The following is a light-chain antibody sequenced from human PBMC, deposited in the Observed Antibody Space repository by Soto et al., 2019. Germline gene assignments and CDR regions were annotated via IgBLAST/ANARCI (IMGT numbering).Light chain of an antibody. Sequence: DIVLTQSPGTLSLSPGERAPLSCRASQSISSSYFAWYQQKPGQAPSLLVYGVSSRATDVPDRFSGSGSGTDFTLTISRLEPEDFAVYYCQQYTDSRTFGQGTKVDIK. CDR2: GVS. J-gene: IGKJ1*01. CDR3: QQYTDSRT. CDR1: QSISSSY. V-gene: IGKV3-20*01.